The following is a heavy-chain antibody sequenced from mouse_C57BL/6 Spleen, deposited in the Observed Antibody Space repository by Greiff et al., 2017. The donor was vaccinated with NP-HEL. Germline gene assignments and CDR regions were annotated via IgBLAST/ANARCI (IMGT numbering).Heavy chain of an antibody. Sequence: VQLQQSGAELVRPGSSVKLSCKASGYTFTSYWMHWVKQRPIQGLEWIGNIDPSDSETPYNQKFKDKATLTVDKYSSTAYMPLSSLTSEDSAVYYCARSPPNCDGAYWGQGTLVTVSA. D-gene: IGHD4-1*01. CDR2: IDPSDSET. CDR1: GYTFTSYW. V-gene: IGHV1-52*01. CDR3: ARSPPNCDGAY. J-gene: IGHJ3*01.